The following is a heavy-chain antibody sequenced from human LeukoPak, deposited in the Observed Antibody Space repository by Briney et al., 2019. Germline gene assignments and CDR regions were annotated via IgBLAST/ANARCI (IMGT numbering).Heavy chain of an antibody. Sequence: PSETLSLTCAVYGGSFSGYYWSWIRQPPGKGLEWIGEINHSGSTNYNPSLQSRVTISVDTSKNQFSLKLSSVTAADTAVYYCARGRYSGSYYRYYYYYGMDVWGQGTTVTVSS. CDR1: GGSFSGYY. CDR2: INHSGST. CDR3: ARGRYSGSYYRYYYYYGMDV. V-gene: IGHV4-34*01. D-gene: IGHD1-26*01. J-gene: IGHJ6*02.